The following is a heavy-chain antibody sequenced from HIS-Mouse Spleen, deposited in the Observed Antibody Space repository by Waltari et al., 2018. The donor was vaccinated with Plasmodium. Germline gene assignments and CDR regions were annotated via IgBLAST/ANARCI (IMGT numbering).Heavy chain of an antibody. J-gene: IGHJ4*02. V-gene: IGHV4-39*07. CDR2: IYYSGST. Sequence: QLQLQESGPGLVQPSETLSLPCTVSGGSISSSSYYWGWIRQPPGKGLEWIGSIYYSGSTYYNPSLKSRVTISVDTSKNQFSLKLSSVTAADTAVYYCARVAIWTITIFGVVDYWGQGTLVTVSS. D-gene: IGHD3-3*01. CDR1: GGSISSSSYY. CDR3: ARVAIWTITIFGVVDY.